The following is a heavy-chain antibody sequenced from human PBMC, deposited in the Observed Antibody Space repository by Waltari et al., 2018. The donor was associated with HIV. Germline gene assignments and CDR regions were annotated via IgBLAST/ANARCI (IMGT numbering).Heavy chain of an antibody. V-gene: IGHV5-51*03. D-gene: IGHD6-25*01. CDR3: ATPVGGGVEMANNKDAFDI. Sequence: EVQLVQSGAEVKKPGESLKISCKGSGYSFTSYWIGWVRQMPGKGLEWMGIIYPGDSDTRYSPSFQGQVTISADKSISTAYLQWSSLKASDTAMYYCATPVGGGVEMANNKDAFDIWGQGTMVTVSS. CDR1: GYSFTSYW. J-gene: IGHJ3*02. CDR2: IYPGDSDT.